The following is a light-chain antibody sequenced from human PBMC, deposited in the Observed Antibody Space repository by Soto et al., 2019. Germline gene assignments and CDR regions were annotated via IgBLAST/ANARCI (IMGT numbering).Light chain of an antibody. CDR3: QQYSSYSET. CDR1: QSINNW. V-gene: IGKV1-5*01. Sequence: DIQMTQSPSTLSASIGDRVTITCRASQSINNWLAWYQQKPGKAPKLLIYDASSLESGVPSRFSGSGSGTEFTLTITSLQADDFATYYCQQYSSYSETFGQGTKLEIK. CDR2: DAS. J-gene: IGKJ2*01.